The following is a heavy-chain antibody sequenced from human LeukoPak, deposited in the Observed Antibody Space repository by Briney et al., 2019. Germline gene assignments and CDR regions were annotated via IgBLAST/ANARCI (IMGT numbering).Heavy chain of an antibody. CDR3: ARWGVLYSERYANQYYFDY. D-gene: IGHD1-26*01. CDR2: MYTGDSDT. Sequence: NLGESLKISCKGSGYSFSNYWIGWVRPLPGKGLEWMGIMYTGDSDTRYSPSFQGQVTISADKSISTAYLQWSSLKASDTAMYYCARWGVLYSERYANQYYFDYWGQGTLVADSS. J-gene: IGHJ4*02. CDR1: GYSFSNYW. V-gene: IGHV5-51*01.